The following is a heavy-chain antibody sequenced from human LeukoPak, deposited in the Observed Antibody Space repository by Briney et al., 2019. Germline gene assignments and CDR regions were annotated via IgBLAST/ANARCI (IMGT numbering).Heavy chain of an antibody. CDR2: IRSKAYGRTT. Sequence: PGGSLRLSCAASGFTFSGSAMHWVRQASGKGLEWVGFIRSKAYGRTTEYAASVKGRFTISRDDSKSIAYLQMNSLKTEDTAVYYCTRDGGGYGGNPNDPWGQGTLVTVSS. CDR1: GFTFSGSA. D-gene: IGHD4-23*01. J-gene: IGHJ5*02. CDR3: TRDGGGYGGNPNDP. V-gene: IGHV3-49*04.